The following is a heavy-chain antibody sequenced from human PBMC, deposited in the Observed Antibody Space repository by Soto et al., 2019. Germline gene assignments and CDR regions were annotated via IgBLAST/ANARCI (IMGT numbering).Heavy chain of an antibody. CDR2: ISSSSSTI. J-gene: IGHJ5*02. V-gene: IGHV3-48*01. CDR3: AREGGDLNWFDP. Sequence: EVQLVESGGGLVQPGGSLRLSCAASGFTFSSYSMNWVRQAPGKGLEWVSYISSSSSTIYYADSVKGRFTISKDNAKNSLYLQMNSLRAEDTAVYYWAREGGDLNWFDPWRQGTLVTVSS. CDR1: GFTFSSYS. D-gene: IGHD4-17*01.